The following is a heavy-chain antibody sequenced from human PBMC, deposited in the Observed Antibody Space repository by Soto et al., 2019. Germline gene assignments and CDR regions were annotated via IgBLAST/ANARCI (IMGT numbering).Heavy chain of an antibody. CDR1: GFTFSDYG. D-gene: IGHD3-10*01. V-gene: IGHV3-33*06. Sequence: QVQLVESGGGVVQPGRSLRLSCAASGFTFSDYGMHWVRQAPGKGLEWVAGIWYDGSNRYYADSVNGRFTISRDNSKNTVYLQMNSLRAEDTAVYYCAQDLNSDASGIYPHGMDVWGQGTTVIVSS. CDR2: IWYDGSNR. CDR3: AQDLNSDASGIYPHGMDV. J-gene: IGHJ6*02.